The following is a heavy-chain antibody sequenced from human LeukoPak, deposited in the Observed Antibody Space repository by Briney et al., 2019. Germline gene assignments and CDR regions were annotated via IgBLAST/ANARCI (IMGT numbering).Heavy chain of an antibody. CDR3: ARQDVAAAGVLPY. D-gene: IGHD6-13*01. J-gene: IGHJ4*02. CDR2: IDHSGST. V-gene: IGHV4-38-2*02. Sequence: SETLSLTCTVSGYSISSGYYWGWIRQPPGKGLEWTGSIDHSGSTYYNPSLKSRITISVDTSKNQFSLKLSSVTAADTAVYYCARQDVAAAGVLPYWGQGTLVTVSS. CDR1: GYSISSGYY.